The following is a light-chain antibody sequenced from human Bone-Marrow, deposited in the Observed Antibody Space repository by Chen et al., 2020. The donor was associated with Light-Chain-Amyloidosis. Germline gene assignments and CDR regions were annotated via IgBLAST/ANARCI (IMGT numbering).Light chain of an antibody. CDR2: GES. J-gene: IGKJ4*01. CDR1: QTINNN. V-gene: IGKV1-39*01. Sequence: DIQMTQSPSSLSASVGDRITITCRPSQTINNNLNWFQQKPGKAPQLLIYGESSLQTGVPSRFTGSGSGTEFTLTINSLQPEDFATYYCQQHHNTPLTFGGGTTVEIK. CDR3: QQHHNTPLT.